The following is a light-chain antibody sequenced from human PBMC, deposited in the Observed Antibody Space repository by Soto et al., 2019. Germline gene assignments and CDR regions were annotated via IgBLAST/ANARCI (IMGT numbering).Light chain of an antibody. V-gene: IGKV3-20*01. CDR1: QSVSSSY. CDR3: QQYGSSLMYT. J-gene: IGKJ2*01. CDR2: CAS. Sequence: EIVLTQSPGTLSLSPGERATLSCRASQSVSSSYLAWYQQKPGQAPRILIYCASSRATGIPDRFSGSGSGTDFTLTISRLEPEDFAVYYCQQYGSSLMYTFVQGTKLEI.